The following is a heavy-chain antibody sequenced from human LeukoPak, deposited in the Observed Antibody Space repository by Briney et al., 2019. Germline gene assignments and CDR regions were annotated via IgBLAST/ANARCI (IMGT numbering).Heavy chain of an antibody. V-gene: IGHV3-23*01. J-gene: IGHJ4*02. D-gene: IGHD4-17*01. CDR2: ISGSGGGI. Sequence: GGSLRLSCAASGFTFNSYAMSWVRQAPEKGLEWVATISGSGGGIYYADSVKGRFTISRDNAKNTLYLQMNSLRDEDTAVYYCARGKIGYYYGDYDGYWGQGTLVTVSS. CDR1: GFTFNSYA. CDR3: ARGKIGYYYGDYDGY.